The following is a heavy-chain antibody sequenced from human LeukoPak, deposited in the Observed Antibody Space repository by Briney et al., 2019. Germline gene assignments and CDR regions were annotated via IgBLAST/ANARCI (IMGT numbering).Heavy chain of an antibody. V-gene: IGHV1-8*01. CDR1: GYTFTSYE. J-gene: IGHJ4*02. CDR2: MNPNSGNT. Sequence: ASVKLSCKASGYTFTSYEINWVRQAAGQGLEWMGWMNPNSGNTGYAQKFQGRVTMTRNTSISTAYMELSSLRSEDTAVYYCARLGYSSSWYGYWGQGTLATVSS. D-gene: IGHD6-13*01. CDR3: ARLGYSSSWYGY.